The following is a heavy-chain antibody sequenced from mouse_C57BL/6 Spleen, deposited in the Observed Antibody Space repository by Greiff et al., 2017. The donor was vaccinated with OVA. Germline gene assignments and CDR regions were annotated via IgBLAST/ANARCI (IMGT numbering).Heavy chain of an antibody. CDR2: IWGDGRT. Sequence: QVQLKQSGPGLVAPSQCLTISCTASGFSLTSYGVSWVRQPPGKGLEWLGVIWGDGRTNYHSAPISILSISKDNSKSQVFLKLSSLQTDDTATYYCAKLGRDYYDYWGQGTTRTVSS. CDR1: GFSLTSYG. D-gene: IGHD4-1*01. J-gene: IGHJ2*01. CDR3: AKLGRDYYDY. V-gene: IGHV2-3*01.